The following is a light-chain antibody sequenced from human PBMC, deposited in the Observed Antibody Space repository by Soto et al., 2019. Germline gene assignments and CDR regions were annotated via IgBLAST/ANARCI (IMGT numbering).Light chain of an antibody. CDR2: DAS. J-gene: IGKJ5*01. CDR1: QSVSSH. V-gene: IGKV3-11*01. CDR3: QQRSSWPIT. Sequence: EIVLTQSPATLSLSPGERATLSCRASQSVSSHLVWYQQKPGQAPRLLISDASNRATGIPARFSGSGSGSDFTLTINSLEPEDFAVYYCQQRSSWPITFGQGTRLDIK.